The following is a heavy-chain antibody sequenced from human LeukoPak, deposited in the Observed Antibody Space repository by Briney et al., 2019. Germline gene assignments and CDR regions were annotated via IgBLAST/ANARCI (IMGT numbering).Heavy chain of an antibody. D-gene: IGHD5-18*01. CDR3: AREYTAMAYDY. J-gene: IGHJ4*02. V-gene: IGHV3-13*01. Sequence: PGGSLRLSCAASGFSFNNYDIHWVRQASGKGLEWVSAIDSVGDTYYAGSVKGRFIISRENAKNSLFLQMTSLRVGDTAVYYCAREYTAMAYDYWGQGNLVTVSS. CDR1: GFSFNNYD. CDR2: IDSVGDT.